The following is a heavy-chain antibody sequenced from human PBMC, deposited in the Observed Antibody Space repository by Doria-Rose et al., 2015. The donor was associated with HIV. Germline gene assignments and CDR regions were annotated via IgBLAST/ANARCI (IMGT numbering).Heavy chain of an antibody. CDR3: ARGLLRGGWNDVDYYYGIDV. J-gene: IGHJ6*02. CDR1: GGSFSGYY. Sequence: QVQLQQWGAGLVKPSETLSLTCAVFGGSFSGYYWSWIRQPPGKGLEWIGGINHSGSTNYKTSLKSRVTISLDTSKNLFSADTAVYYCARGLLRGGWNDVDYYYGIDVWGQGTTVTVSS. V-gene: IGHV4-34*01. CDR2: INHSGST. D-gene: IGHD1-1*01.